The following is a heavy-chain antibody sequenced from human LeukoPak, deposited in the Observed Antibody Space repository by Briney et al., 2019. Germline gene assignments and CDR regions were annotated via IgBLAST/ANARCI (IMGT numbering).Heavy chain of an antibody. Sequence: PSEALSLTCTVSGESIRSSTYYWGWMGQRPGKGLEWIGSIHSSGSTYYNPSLRSRVTISVDTSKNQFSLKLISMSAVDTAGYYCARTAYWGQGTLVTVSS. CDR2: IHSSGST. V-gene: IGHV4-39*01. CDR3: ARTAY. J-gene: IGHJ4*02. CDR1: GESIRSSTYY.